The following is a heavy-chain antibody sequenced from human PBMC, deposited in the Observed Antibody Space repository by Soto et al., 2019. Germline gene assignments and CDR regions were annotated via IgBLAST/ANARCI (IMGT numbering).Heavy chain of an antibody. CDR3: ATDRYCSSTTCYTEKNY. D-gene: IGHD2-2*01. Sequence: GGSLRLSCAASGFTFSSYSMNWVRQAPGKGLEWVSYISRSASIIYYADSVKGRFTISRDNGKNSLYLQMHSLRDADTAVYYCATDRYCSSTTCYTEKNYWGQGTLVTVSS. CDR2: ISRSASII. V-gene: IGHV3-48*02. CDR1: GFTFSSYS. J-gene: IGHJ4*02.